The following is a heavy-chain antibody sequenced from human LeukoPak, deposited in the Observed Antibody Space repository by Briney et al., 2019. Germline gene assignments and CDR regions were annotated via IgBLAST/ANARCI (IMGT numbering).Heavy chain of an antibody. CDR2: IRYDGSNQ. D-gene: IGHD6-13*01. Sequence: GGSLRLSCSASGFTFNTFAMHWVRQAPGKGLEWVAFIRYDGSNQYYADSVKGRFTISRDNSKNMLYLQMSSLRAEDTAVYYCATSGYSSSWYVSWGQGILVTVSS. CDR3: ATSGYSSSWYVS. CDR1: GFTFNTFA. V-gene: IGHV3-30*02. J-gene: IGHJ4*02.